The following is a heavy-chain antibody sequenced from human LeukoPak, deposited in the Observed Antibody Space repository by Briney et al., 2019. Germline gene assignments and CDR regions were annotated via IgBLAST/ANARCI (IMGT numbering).Heavy chain of an antibody. Sequence: GGSLRLSCAASGFSITDSFMAWVRQAPGKGLQWVSHMSRGGGTEDAASVKGRFTVSRDTAKNIFYLQMSSLRAEDTAMYLCARGRAETTIFDYWGQGALVTVSS. CDR1: GFSITDSF. J-gene: IGHJ4*02. D-gene: IGHD5-12*01. V-gene: IGHV3-53*01. CDR3: ARGRAETTIFDY. CDR2: MSRGGGT.